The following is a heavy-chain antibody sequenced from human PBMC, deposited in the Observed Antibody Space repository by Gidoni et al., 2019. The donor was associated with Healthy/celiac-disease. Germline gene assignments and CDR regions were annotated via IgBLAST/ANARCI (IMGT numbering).Heavy chain of an antibody. J-gene: IGHJ3*02. Sequence: EVQLVESGGGLVKPGGSLRLSCAASGFTFSSYSMNWVRQAPGKGLEWVSYISSSSSYIYYADSVKGRFTISRDNAKNSLYLKMNSLRAEDTAVYYCARNKWFGEFDAFDIWGQGTMVTVS. CDR3: ARNKWFGEFDAFDI. CDR1: GFTFSSYS. V-gene: IGHV3-21*01. CDR2: ISSSSSYI. D-gene: IGHD3-10*01.